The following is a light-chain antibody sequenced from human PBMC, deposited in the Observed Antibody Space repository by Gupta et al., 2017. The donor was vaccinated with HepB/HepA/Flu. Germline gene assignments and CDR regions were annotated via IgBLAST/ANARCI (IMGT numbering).Light chain of an antibody. CDR3: QQYGAS. Sequence: EMVLTQSPGTLSLSPGERATLSCRASQIVTSRYLAWYQQKPGQAPRLLIYVASSRATGIPDRFSGSGSGPDFTLTISRLEPEDSAVYYCQQYGASFGGGTKLEIK. V-gene: IGKV3-20*01. CDR1: QIVTSRY. J-gene: IGKJ4*01. CDR2: VAS.